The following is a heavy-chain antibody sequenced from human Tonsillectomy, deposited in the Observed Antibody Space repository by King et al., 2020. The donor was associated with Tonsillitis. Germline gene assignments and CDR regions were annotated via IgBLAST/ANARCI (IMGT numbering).Heavy chain of an antibody. CDR2: IRSKTDGGPT. V-gene: IGHV3-15*01. CDR1: GFSFSDDW. Sequence: VQLVESGGGLVKPGGSLRLSCAVSGFSFSDDWMRWVRQAPGKGPEWVGRIRSKTDGGPTPSAAHVKDRFTISREESKNTLYLQMNSLRTEDTAVYYCPPGWHTVRVDYWGQGPLVTVSS. D-gene: IGHD4-11*01. CDR3: PPGWHTVRVDY. J-gene: IGHJ4*02.